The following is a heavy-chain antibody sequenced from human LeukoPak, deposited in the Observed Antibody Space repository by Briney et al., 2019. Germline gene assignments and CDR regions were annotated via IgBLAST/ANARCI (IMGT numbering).Heavy chain of an antibody. CDR3: AKPQDTAMFYYFDY. CDR1: GFSFPYG. Sequence: GGSLRLSCEASGFSFPYGMSWVRQAPGKGLEWVSGITNSGENTYYADSVKGRFTISRDNSKNTLYLQMNSLRAEDTAVYYCAKPQDTAMFYYFDYWGQGTLVTVSS. V-gene: IGHV3-23*01. CDR2: ITNSGENT. J-gene: IGHJ4*02. D-gene: IGHD5-18*01.